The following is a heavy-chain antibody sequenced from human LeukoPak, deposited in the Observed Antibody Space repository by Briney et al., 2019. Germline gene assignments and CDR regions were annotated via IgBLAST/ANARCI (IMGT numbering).Heavy chain of an antibody. CDR3: ARDQYYYDSSGYYRFDY. CDR2: INHSGST. Sequence: SETLSLTCAVYGGSFSGCYWSWIRQPPGKGLEWIGEINHSGSTNYNPSLKSRVTISVDTSKNQFSLKLSSVTAADTAVYYCARDQYYYDSSGYYRFDYWGQGTLVTVSS. D-gene: IGHD3-22*01. CDR1: GGSFSGCY. J-gene: IGHJ4*02. V-gene: IGHV4-34*01.